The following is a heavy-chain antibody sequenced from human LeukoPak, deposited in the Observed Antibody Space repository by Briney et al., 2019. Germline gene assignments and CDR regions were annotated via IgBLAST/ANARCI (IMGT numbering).Heavy chain of an antibody. CDR3: ARHGVQQLVGYFDY. CDR2: IYYTGTS. Sequence: PSETLSLTCTVSGGSISSHYWSWIRQPPGKGLEWIAYIYYTGTSNYNPSLKSRVTISVDTSKNQISLRLSSVTAADTAVYYCARHGVQQLVGYFDYWGQGTLVTVSS. V-gene: IGHV4-59*08. CDR1: GGSISSHY. J-gene: IGHJ4*02. D-gene: IGHD6-6*01.